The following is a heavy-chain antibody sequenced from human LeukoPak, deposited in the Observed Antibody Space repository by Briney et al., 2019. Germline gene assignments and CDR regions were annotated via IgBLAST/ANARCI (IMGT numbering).Heavy chain of an antibody. D-gene: IGHD6-13*01. J-gene: IGHJ3*02. CDR3: AGGGLGSSWFDAFDI. CDR1: GFTFSSYN. Sequence: GGSLRLSCAASGFTFSSYNINWVRQAPGKGLEWVSYISSSSSTIYYADSVKGRFTISRDNAKNSLYLQMNSLRAEDTAVYYCAGGGLGSSWFDAFDIWGQGTMVTVSS. V-gene: IGHV3-48*01. CDR2: ISSSSSTI.